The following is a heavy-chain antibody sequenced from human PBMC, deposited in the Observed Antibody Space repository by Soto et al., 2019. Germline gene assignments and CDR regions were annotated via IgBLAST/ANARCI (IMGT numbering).Heavy chain of an antibody. D-gene: IGHD3-16*01. CDR2: IGTAGDT. CDR3: ARAIERGRWGSVAYDY. Sequence: EVQLVESGGGLVQPGWSLRLSCAASGFTFSSSDMHWVRQPTGKGLEWVSGIGTAGDTYYSDSVKGRFTISREDAKNSLYLQMNSLRAEDTAVYYCARAIERGRWGSVAYDYWGQGTLVTVSS. CDR1: GFTFSSSD. J-gene: IGHJ4*02. V-gene: IGHV3-13*01.